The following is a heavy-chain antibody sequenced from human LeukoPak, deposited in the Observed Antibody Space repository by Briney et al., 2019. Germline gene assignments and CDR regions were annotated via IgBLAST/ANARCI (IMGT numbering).Heavy chain of an antibody. Sequence: SQTLSLTCALSGDSVSSNSAAWNWIRQSPSRGLEWLVRTYYRSKWYNDYAVSVKSRITINPDTSKNQFSLQLNSVTPEDTAVYYCARVSCSGGSCYSDFDYWGQGTLVTVSS. J-gene: IGHJ4*02. CDR1: GDSVSSNSAA. V-gene: IGHV6-1*01. D-gene: IGHD2-15*01. CDR2: TYYRSKWYN. CDR3: ARVSCSGGSCYSDFDY.